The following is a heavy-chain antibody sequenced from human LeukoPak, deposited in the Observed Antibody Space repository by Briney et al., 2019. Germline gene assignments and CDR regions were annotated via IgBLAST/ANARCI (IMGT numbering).Heavy chain of an antibody. CDR2: IKQDGSVK. Sequence: PGGSLRLSCAASGYTFTGYWMSWVRQAPGGGRGWVANIKQDGSVKYYVDSVKGRFTISRDNAKNELSLQMNSLRAEDTAVYYCEKAYCRGHGFASGPVKDAFDSLLGGTIVSDSP. CDR3: EKAYCRGHGFASGPVKDAFDS. D-gene: IGHD2-21*01. CDR1: GYTFTGYW. V-gene: IGHV3-7*01. J-gene: IGHJ3*02.